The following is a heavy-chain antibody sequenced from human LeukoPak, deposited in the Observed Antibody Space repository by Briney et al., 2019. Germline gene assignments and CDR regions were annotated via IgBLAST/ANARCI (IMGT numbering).Heavy chain of an antibody. CDR3: ARVVPAAQPFDP. CDR1: GGSFSGYY. J-gene: IGHJ5*02. CDR2: INHSGST. V-gene: IGHV4-34*01. Sequence: NPSETLSLTCAVYGGSFSGYYWSWIRQPPGKGLEWIGEINHSGSTNYNPSLKSRVTISVDTSKNQFSLKLSSVTAADTAVYYCARVVPAAQPFDPWGQGTLVTVSS. D-gene: IGHD2-2*01.